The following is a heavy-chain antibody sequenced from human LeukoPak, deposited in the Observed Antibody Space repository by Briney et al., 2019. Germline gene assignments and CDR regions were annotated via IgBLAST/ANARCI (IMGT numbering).Heavy chain of an antibody. V-gene: IGHV3-66*01. D-gene: IGHD3-22*01. Sequence: GGSLRLSCAAPGFTFSANYMTWVRQAPGKGLEWVSVIYFGGKTYYADSVKGRFIISRDDSRHTLYLQMNNVRAEDTAVYYCGSNDYYDSSGYYSERSFGLWGQGTVVIVSS. J-gene: IGHJ3*01. CDR3: GSNDYYDSSGYYSERSFGL. CDR2: IYFGGKT. CDR1: GFTFSANY.